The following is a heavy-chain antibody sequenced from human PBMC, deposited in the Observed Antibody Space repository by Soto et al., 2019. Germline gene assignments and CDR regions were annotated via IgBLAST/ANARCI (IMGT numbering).Heavy chain of an antibody. D-gene: IGHD1-20*01. CDR3: ARDNSVTPYGMDV. V-gene: IGHV4-31*03. Sequence: QVELQESGPGLVKPSQTLSLTCTVSGGSISSGGYYWSWIRQHPGKGLEWIGYIYYSGSTYYNPSLKSRVTISVDTSKNQFSLKLSSVTAADTAVYYCARDNSVTPYGMDVWGQGTTVTVSS. J-gene: IGHJ6*02. CDR1: GGSISSGGYY. CDR2: IYYSGST.